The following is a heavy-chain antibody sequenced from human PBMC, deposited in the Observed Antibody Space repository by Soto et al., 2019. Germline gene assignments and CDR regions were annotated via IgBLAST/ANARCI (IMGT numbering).Heavy chain of an antibody. D-gene: IGHD1-26*01. V-gene: IGHV1-69*18. Sequence: VQMVQSGAAVKEPGSSVKVSCTNSGDTFSHYVMSWVRQARGQGLEWMGSLAPISGSPNYAERFEGRLTISADAGTSTMYMELGSLKYDDTAVYYCARIGVGSRRWGQGTMVTVSS. CDR3: ARIGVGSRR. J-gene: IGHJ3*01. CDR1: GDTFSHYV. CDR2: LAPISGSP.